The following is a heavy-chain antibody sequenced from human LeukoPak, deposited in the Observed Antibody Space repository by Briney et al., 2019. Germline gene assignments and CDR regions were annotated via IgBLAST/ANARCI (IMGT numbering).Heavy chain of an antibody. CDR3: ARDPYNGSYGDDYYYYMDV. V-gene: IGHV3-30*02. CDR2: IRYDGSNK. Sequence: GGSLRLSCAASGFTFSSYGMHWVRQAPGKGLEWVAFIRYDGSNKYYADSVKGRFTISRDNSKNTLYLQMNSLRAEDTAVYYCARDPYNGSYGDDYYYYMDVWGKGTTVTISS. D-gene: IGHD1-26*01. CDR1: GFTFSSYG. J-gene: IGHJ6*03.